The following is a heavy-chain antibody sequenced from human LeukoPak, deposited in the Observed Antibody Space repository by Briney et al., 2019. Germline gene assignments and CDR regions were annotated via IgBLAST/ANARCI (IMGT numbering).Heavy chain of an antibody. Sequence: ASVKVSCKASGYIFTNFGISWVRQARGQGLEWMGWISGYNGNTKYVQKFQGRVTMTTETSTSTAHMELGSLGSDETAVYYCARVDLFTGYYFFDYWGQGTLVTVSS. CDR2: ISGYNGNT. D-gene: IGHD3-9*01. J-gene: IGHJ4*02. CDR1: GYIFTNFG. CDR3: ARVDLFTGYYFFDY. V-gene: IGHV1-18*01.